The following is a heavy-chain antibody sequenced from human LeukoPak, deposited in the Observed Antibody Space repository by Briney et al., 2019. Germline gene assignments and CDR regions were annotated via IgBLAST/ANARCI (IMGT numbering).Heavy chain of an antibody. V-gene: IGHV3-74*01. D-gene: IGHD3-3*01. J-gene: IGHJ3*02. CDR2: INSDGSST. CDR3: ARSYYDFWTGSEEDAFDI. CDR1: GFTFSTYW. Sequence: PGGSLRLSCAASGFTFSTYWMHWVRQAPGKGPVWVSRINSDGSSTIYADPVKGRFTISRDNAKSTLYLQMNSLRAEDTAVYFCARSYYDFWTGSEEDAFDIWGQGTMVTVSS.